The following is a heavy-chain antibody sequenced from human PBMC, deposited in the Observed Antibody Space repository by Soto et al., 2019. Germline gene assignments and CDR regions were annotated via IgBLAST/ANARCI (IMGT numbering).Heavy chain of an antibody. V-gene: IGHV1-18*04. CDR3: ARLISGTYTEWFDP. CDR1: GYSFTRYG. J-gene: IGHJ5*02. D-gene: IGHD1-26*01. Sequence: GASVKVSCKASGYSFTRYGISWVRQAPGQGLEWMGWISGDNAKTEYAQKIQGRVTMTTDTSTSTAYVELRSLRSDDTAVYYCARLISGTYTEWFDPWGQGTLVTVSS. CDR2: ISGDNAKT.